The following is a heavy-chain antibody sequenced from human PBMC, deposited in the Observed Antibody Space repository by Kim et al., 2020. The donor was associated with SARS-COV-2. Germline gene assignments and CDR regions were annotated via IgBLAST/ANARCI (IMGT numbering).Heavy chain of an antibody. V-gene: IGHV4-59*01. D-gene: IGHD3-16*01. J-gene: IGHJ6*02. CDR3: ARVFRGIDV. Sequence: SETLSLTCTVSGGSISPYYWTWIRQPPGKGLEWIGYMYYSGSTNYNPSLESRVTISVDTSKKQFSLRLISVTAADTTVYYCARVFRGIDVWGQGTTVTVSS. CDR1: GGSISPYY. CDR2: MYYSGST.